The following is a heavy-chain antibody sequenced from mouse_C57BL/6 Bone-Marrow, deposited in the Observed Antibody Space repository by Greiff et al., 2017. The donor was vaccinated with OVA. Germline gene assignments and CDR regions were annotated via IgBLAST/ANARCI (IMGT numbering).Heavy chain of an antibody. D-gene: IGHD1-1*01. CDR1: GFSLTSYG. V-gene: IGHV2-5*01. CDR3: AKEGYGSSYCWYFDV. Sequence: VQLQQSGPGLVQPSQSLSITCTVSGFSLTSYGVHWVRQSPGKGLEWLGVIWRGGSTDYNAAFMSRLSITKDNSKSQVFFKMNSLQADDTAIYYCAKEGYGSSYCWYFDVWGTGTTVTVSS. J-gene: IGHJ1*03. CDR2: IWRGGST.